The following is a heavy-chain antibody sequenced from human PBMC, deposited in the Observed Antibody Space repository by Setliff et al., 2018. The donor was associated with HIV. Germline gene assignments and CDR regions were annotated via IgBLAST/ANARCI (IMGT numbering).Heavy chain of an antibody. CDR1: GFTFSTYS. CDR2: ISRSSNTV. CDR3: ARVQYFNSGGYWATIRHYYYMDV. V-gene: IGHV3-48*01. D-gene: IGHD3-22*01. Sequence: GGSLRLSCAASGFTFSTYSMNWVRQAPGKGLEWVSYISRSSNTVYYADSLKGRFTISRDNAKNSLFLQMNSLRAEDTAVYYCARVQYFNSGGYWATIRHYYYMDVWGKGTAVTVSS. J-gene: IGHJ6*03.